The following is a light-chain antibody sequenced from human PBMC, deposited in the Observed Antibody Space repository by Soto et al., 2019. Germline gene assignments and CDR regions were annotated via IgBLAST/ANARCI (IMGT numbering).Light chain of an antibody. CDR2: DVT. CDR1: SSDIGGYNF. V-gene: IGLV2-14*01. Sequence: QSALTQPASLSGSPGQSITISCTGTSSDIGGYNFVSWYQQHPGRAPKLMIYDVTYRPSGVSNRFSGSKSGNTASLTISGLQAEDEADYYCSSYTRSDTLVFGGGTQLTVL. CDR3: SSYTRSDTLV. J-gene: IGLJ3*02.